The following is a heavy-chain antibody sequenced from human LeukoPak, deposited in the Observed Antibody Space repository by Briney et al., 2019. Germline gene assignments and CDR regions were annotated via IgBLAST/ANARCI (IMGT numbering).Heavy chain of an antibody. Sequence: SETLSLTCTVSGGSISSYYWSWIRQPPGKGLEWIGYIYYSGSTNYNPSLKSRVTISVDTSKNQFSLKLSSVTAADTAVYYCASGIYDYVWGSYRAFDYWGQGTLVTVSS. D-gene: IGHD3-16*02. J-gene: IGHJ4*02. CDR1: GGSISSYY. CDR3: ASGIYDYVWGSYRAFDY. V-gene: IGHV4-59*01. CDR2: IYYSGST.